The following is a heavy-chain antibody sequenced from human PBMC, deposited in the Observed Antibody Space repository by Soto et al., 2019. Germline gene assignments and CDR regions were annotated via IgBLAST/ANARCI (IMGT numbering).Heavy chain of an antibody. V-gene: IGHV3-53*01. CDR3: ARVNTTLVDHFDC. CDR1: GFSVSATS. J-gene: IGHJ4*02. D-gene: IGHD5-18*01. CDR2: MHRGGTT. Sequence: RRCSVFSGFSVSATSIFWFRQATWKGLEWVSLMHRGGTTDNADSVKGRFTTSRDKSKNTLYLHMNGLRVEDTAVYYCARVNTTLVDHFDCWGQGTLVTVYS.